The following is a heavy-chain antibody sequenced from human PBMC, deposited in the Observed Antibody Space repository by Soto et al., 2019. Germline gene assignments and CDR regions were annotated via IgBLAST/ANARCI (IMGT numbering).Heavy chain of an antibody. CDR2: IIPIFGTA. D-gene: IGHD3-10*01. CDR3: ARLLGSSGSRNHAHPRTDY. CDR1: GGTFSSYA. J-gene: IGHJ4*02. V-gene: IGHV1-69*01. Sequence: QVQLVQSGAEVKKPGSSVKVSCKASGGTFSSYAISWVRQAPGQGLEWMGGIIPIFGTANYAQKFQGRVTISADESTSTAYMELSSLRSEDTAVYYCARLLGSSGSRNHAHPRTDYWGQGTLVTVSS.